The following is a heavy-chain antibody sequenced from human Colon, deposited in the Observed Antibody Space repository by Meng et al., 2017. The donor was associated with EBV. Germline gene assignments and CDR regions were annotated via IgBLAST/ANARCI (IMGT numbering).Heavy chain of an antibody. V-gene: IGHV4-39*07. CDR1: GDSNTNNGYY. J-gene: IGHJ4*02. CDR3: ARERGGVTRDFDS. CDR2: IFYSGNT. D-gene: IGHD3-16*01. Sequence: QRQLTEPGPGLLKPLATLSLTGSASGDSNTNNGYYWGWIRQSPGKGLEWIGSIFYSGNTYFNPSPKTRVTISVDTSKNQFSLKLSSVTAADTAIYYCARERGGVTRDFDSWGQGALVTVSS.